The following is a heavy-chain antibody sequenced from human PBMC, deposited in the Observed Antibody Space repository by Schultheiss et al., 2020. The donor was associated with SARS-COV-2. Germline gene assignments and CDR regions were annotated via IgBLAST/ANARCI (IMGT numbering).Heavy chain of an antibody. J-gene: IGHJ4*02. CDR2: ISSDGSDE. Sequence: GGSLRLSCAASGFTFSSYAMHWVRQAPGKGLDWVAVISSDGSDEYYADSVKGRFTISRDNAKNSLYLQMNSLRVEDTAVYYCATYRSSWYGYFDHWGQGTLVTVSS. D-gene: IGHD6-13*01. CDR3: ATYRSSWYGYFDH. CDR1: GFTFSSYA. V-gene: IGHV3-30*04.